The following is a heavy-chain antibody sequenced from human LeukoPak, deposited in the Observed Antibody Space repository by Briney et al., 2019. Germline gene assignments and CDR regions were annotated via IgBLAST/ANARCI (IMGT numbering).Heavy chain of an antibody. CDR1: GFTFSSYG. Sequence: PGRSLRLSCAASGFTFSSYGMHWVRQAPGKGLEWVAVIWYDGSNKYYADSVKGRFTISRDNSKNTLYLQMNSLRAEDTAAYYCARDKLGRGVITATIDYWGQGTLVTVSS. D-gene: IGHD3-10*01. CDR3: ARDKLGRGVITATIDY. CDR2: IWYDGSNK. V-gene: IGHV3-33*01. J-gene: IGHJ4*02.